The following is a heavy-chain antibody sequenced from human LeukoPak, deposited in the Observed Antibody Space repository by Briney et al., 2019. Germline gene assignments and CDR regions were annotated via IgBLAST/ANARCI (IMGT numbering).Heavy chain of an antibody. D-gene: IGHD5-18*01. Sequence: ASVKVSCKASGYTFTGYYMHWVRQAPGQGLEWMGWINPNSDGTNYAQKFQGRVTMTRDTSISTAYMELSRLRADDTAVYYCARKPRGYSYGHFDYWGQGTLVTVSS. CDR3: ARKPRGYSYGHFDY. CDR1: GYTFTGYY. CDR2: INPNSDGT. J-gene: IGHJ4*02. V-gene: IGHV1-2*02.